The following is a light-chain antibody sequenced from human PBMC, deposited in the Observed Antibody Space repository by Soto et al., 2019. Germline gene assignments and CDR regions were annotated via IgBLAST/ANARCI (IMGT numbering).Light chain of an antibody. CDR1: QGIRND. Sequence: IQMTQSPASLSTYVGDRVTITCRASQGIRNDLGWYQQKPGKAPRRLIYAASSLQSGVPSRFSGSVSGTEFTLTLSSLQVEDFGTYYCLQQKSYSPTIGQGTRLEIK. J-gene: IGKJ5*01. V-gene: IGKV1-17*01. CDR3: LQQKSYSPT. CDR2: AAS.